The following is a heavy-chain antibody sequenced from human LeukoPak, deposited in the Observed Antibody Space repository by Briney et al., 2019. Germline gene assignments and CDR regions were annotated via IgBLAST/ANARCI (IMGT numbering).Heavy chain of an antibody. J-gene: IGHJ3*02. CDR2: IYYSGST. V-gene: IGHV4-30-4*02. D-gene: IGHD5-24*01. Sequence: SETLSLTCTVSGGSISSGDYYWSWIRQPPGKGLEWIGYIYYSGSTYYNPSLKSRVTISVDTSKNQFSLKLSSVTAADTAVYYCARNRMATIVHDAYDIWGQGTMVTVSS. CDR1: GGSISSGDYY. CDR3: ARNRMATIVHDAYDI.